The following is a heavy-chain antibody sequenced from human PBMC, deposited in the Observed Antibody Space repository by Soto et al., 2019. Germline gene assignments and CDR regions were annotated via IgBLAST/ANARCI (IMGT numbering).Heavy chain of an antibody. CDR3: ARGEASYYFDY. Sequence: VKVSYKASGGTVNSYTISWWRQAPGQGLEWMGRIIPILGIANYAQKFQGRVTIAADKSTSTAYMELSSLRSEDTAVYYCARGEASYYFDYWGQGTLVTVS. CDR2: IIPILGIA. V-gene: IGHV1-69*02. J-gene: IGHJ4*02. CDR1: GGTVNSYT.